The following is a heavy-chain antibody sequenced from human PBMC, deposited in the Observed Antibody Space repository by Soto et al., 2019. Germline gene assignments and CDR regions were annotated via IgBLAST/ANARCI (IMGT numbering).Heavy chain of an antibody. D-gene: IGHD3-22*01. CDR1: GYTFTSYG. J-gene: IGHJ5*02. CDR2: ISAYNGNT. V-gene: IGHV1-18*01. CDR3: ARGGGYLNNPTSCLKFDP. Sequence: ASVKVSCKASGYTFTSYGISWVRQAPGQGLEWMGWISAYNGNTNYAQKLQGRVTMTTDTSTSTAYMELRSLRSDDTAVYYCARGGGYLNNPTSCLKFDPWGQGTLVTVSS.